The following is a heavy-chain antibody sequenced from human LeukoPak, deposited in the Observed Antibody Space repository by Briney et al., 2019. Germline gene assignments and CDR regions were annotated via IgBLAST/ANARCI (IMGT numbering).Heavy chain of an antibody. CDR1: GGSISSGGYY. Sequence: PSETLSLTCTLSGGSISSGGYYWSWIRQHPGKGLEWIGYIYYSGSTYYNPSLKSRVTISVDTSKNQFSLKLSSVTAADTAVYYCARAEYYYDSSGPIDYWGQGTLVTVSS. V-gene: IGHV4-31*03. CDR3: ARAEYYYDSSGPIDY. D-gene: IGHD3-22*01. CDR2: IYYSGST. J-gene: IGHJ4*02.